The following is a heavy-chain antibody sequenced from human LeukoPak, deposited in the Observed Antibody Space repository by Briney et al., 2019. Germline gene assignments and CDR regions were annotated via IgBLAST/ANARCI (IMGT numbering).Heavy chain of an antibody. CDR3: ARDRGDYDLFDY. V-gene: IGHV4-59*12. D-gene: IGHD4-17*01. CDR2: IYYSGST. Sequence: PSETLSLTCTVSGGSISSYYWSWIRQPPGKRLEWIGYIYYSGSTNYNPSLKSRVTISADTSENQFSLKLSSVTAADTAMYYCARDRGDYDLFDYWGQGTLVTVSS. CDR1: GGSISSYY. J-gene: IGHJ4*02.